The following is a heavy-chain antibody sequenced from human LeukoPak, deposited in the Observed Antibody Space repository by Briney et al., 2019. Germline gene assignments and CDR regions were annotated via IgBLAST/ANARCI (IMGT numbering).Heavy chain of an antibody. D-gene: IGHD3-22*01. J-gene: IGHJ4*02. Sequence: GGSLRLSCAASGFIFSNFWMSWVRQAPGKGPEWVANIKQDGEETYYLDSVKGRFTVSRDNAKNSLYLQMNTLRAEDTAVYYCARDPQYSYDDSGTFDSWGQGTLVTVSS. CDR3: ARDPQYSYDDSGTFDS. CDR2: IKQDGEET. CDR1: GFIFSNFW. V-gene: IGHV3-7*01.